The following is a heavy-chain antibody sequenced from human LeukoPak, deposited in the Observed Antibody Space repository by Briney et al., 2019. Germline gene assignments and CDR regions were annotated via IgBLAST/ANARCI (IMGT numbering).Heavy chain of an antibody. CDR3: AKDRRMTMVTMAYY. CDR2: ISGSGGST. CDR1: GFTFSSYA. J-gene: IGHJ4*02. D-gene: IGHD4-17*01. V-gene: IGHV3-23*01. Sequence: GGSLRLFCAASGFTFSSYAMSWVRQAPGKGLEWVSAISGSGGSTYYADSVKGRFTISRDNSKNTLYLQMNSLRAEDTAVYYCAKDRRMTMVTMAYYWGQGTLVTVSS.